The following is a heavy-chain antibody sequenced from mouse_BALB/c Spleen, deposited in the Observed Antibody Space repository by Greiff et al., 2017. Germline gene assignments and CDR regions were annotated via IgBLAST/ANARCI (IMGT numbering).Heavy chain of an antibody. J-gene: IGHJ3*01. CDR1: GFTFSSFG. V-gene: IGHV5-17*02. D-gene: IGHD1-1*01. Sequence: EVMLVESGGGLVQPGGSRKLSCAASGFTFSSFGMHWVRQAPEKGLEWVAYISSGSSTIYYADTVKGRFTISRDNPKNTLFLQMTSLRSEDTAMYYCARGYYGSSFAYWGQGTLVTVSA. CDR2: ISSGSSTI. CDR3: ARGYYGSSFAY.